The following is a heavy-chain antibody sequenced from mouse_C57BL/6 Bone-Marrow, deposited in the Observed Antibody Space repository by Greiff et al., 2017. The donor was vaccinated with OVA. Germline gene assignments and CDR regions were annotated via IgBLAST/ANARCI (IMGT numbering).Heavy chain of an antibody. D-gene: IGHD1-1*01. CDR1: GYTFTSYG. CDR2: IYPRSGNT. Sequence: QVQLKQSGAELARPGASVKLSCKASGYTFTSYGISWVKQRTGQGLEWIGEIYPRSGNTYYNEKFKGKATLTADKSSSTAYMELRSLTSEDSAVYFCARNEDYGSSYFDYWGQGTTLTVSS. J-gene: IGHJ2*01. CDR3: ARNEDYGSSYFDY. V-gene: IGHV1-81*01.